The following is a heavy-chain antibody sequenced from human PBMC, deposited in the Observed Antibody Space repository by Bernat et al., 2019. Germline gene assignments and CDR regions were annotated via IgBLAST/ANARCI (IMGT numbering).Heavy chain of an antibody. Sequence: EVQLVESGGGLVKPGGSLRLSCAASGFTFSSYSMNWVRQAPGKGLEWVSSISSGSGYIYYADSVRGRFTISRDNAKNLLYLQMNSLRAEDTAVYYCARPSGSSGYWGQGTLVTVSS. D-gene: IGHD3-10*01. CDR3: ARPSGSSGY. J-gene: IGHJ4*02. CDR1: GFTFSSYS. CDR2: ISSGSGYI. V-gene: IGHV3-21*01.